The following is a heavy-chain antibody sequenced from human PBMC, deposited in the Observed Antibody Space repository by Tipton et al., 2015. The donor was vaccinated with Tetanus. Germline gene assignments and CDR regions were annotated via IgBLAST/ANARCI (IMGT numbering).Heavy chain of an antibody. CDR3: AREVPAAGHFDS. V-gene: IGHV4-59*01. D-gene: IGHD2-2*01. J-gene: IGHJ4*02. CDR2: VYYNGNT. Sequence: TLSLTCTVSGGSISGSYWNWIRQPPGKGLEWIGYVYYNGNTHYNPALKSRVTISVDTSKNQFSLKLSSVTAADTAIYHCAREVPAAGHFDSWGQGTLVTVSS. CDR1: GGSISGSY.